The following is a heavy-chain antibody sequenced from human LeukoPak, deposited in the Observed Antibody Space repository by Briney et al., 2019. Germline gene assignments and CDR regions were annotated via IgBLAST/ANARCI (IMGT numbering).Heavy chain of an antibody. J-gene: IGHJ4*02. V-gene: IGHV3-21*01. CDR1: GFTFSSYS. Sequence: PGGSLRLSCAASGFTFSSYSMNWVRQAPGKGLEWVSSIGGSSTYIYFTDSVKGRFTISRDNAKNSLYLQMNSLRAEDTAVYYCATVRYGDYVFDYWGQGTLVTVSS. CDR2: IGGSSTYI. CDR3: ATVRYGDYVFDY. D-gene: IGHD4-17*01.